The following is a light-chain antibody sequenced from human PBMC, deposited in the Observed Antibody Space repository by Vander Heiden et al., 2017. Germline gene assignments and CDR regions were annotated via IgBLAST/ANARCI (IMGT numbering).Light chain of an antibody. J-gene: IGKJ3*01. V-gene: IGKV1-39*01. CDR2: AAS. CDR1: QSIISN. CDR3: QQSFISPLFT. Sequence: DIQMIQSPSSLSASVGDRVTIPCRASQSIISNLNWYQQRPEKAPKLLINAASSLQSGVPSRFSGSGSGTDFTLTITSLQPDDFATYYCQQSFISPLFTFGPGTKVDIK.